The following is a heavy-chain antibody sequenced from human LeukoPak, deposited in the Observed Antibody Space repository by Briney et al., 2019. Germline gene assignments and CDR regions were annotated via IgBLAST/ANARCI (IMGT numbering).Heavy chain of an antibody. CDR3: ARVVYYGSGSYSDY. V-gene: IGHV1-18*01. J-gene: IGHJ4*02. CDR1: GSTFTSYG. CDR2: ISAYNGNT. D-gene: IGHD3-10*01. Sequence: ASVKVSFKCSGSTFTSYGISWVRQAPAQGMERMGWISAYNGNTNYAQKLQGRVTMTTDTSTSTASMELRSLRSDDTAVYYCARVVYYGSGSYSDYWGQGTLVTVSS.